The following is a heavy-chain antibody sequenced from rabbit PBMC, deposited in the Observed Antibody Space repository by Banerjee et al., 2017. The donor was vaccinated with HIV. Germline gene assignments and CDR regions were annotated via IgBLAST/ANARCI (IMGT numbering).Heavy chain of an antibody. CDR2: INTITGKT. V-gene: IGHV1S45*01. CDR3: ARVGGVGVYGYATL. D-gene: IGHD6-1*01. Sequence: QEQLEESGGGLVKPGGSLTLTCTASGFSFTDKDVMCWVRQAPGKGLEWIGCINTITGKTVYATWAKGRFTISRASSTTVFLRMTSLTAADTATYFCARVGGVGVYGYATLWGPGTLVTVS. J-gene: IGHJ4*01. CDR1: GFSFTDKDV.